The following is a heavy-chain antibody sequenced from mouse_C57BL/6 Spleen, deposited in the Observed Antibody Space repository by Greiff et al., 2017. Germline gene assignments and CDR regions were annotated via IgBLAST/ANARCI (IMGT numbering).Heavy chain of an antibody. D-gene: IGHD1-1*01. J-gene: IGHJ2*01. V-gene: IGHV5-9-1*02. CDR2: ISSGGDYF. CDR1: GFTFSSYA. CDR3: TRDLYYGGFDY. Sequence: EVKLMESGEGLVKPGGSLKLSCAASGFTFSSYAMSWVRQTPEKRLEWVAYISSGGDYFYYADTVKGRFTISRDNARNTLYLQMSSLKSEDTAMYYCTRDLYYGGFDYWGQGTTLTVSS.